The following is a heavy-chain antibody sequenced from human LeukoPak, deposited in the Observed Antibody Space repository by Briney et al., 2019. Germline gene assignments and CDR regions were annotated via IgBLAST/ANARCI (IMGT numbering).Heavy chain of an antibody. CDR2: INHSGST. D-gene: IGHD5-18*01. J-gene: IGHJ4*02. CDR1: GGSFSGYY. Sequence: KPSETLSLTCAVYGGSFSGYYWSWIRQPPGKGLEWIGEINHSGSTNYNPSLKSRVTISVDTSKNQFSLKLSSVTAADTAVYYCVRGKYSYGTKTLDYWGQGTLVTVSS. CDR3: VRGKYSYGTKTLDY. V-gene: IGHV4-34*01.